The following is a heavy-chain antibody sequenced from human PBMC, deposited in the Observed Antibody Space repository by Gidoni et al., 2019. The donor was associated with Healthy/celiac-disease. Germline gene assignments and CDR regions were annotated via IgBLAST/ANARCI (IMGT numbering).Heavy chain of an antibody. J-gene: IGHJ6*02. CDR1: GYSFTSYW. Sequence: EVQLVQSGAEVKKPGESLRISCKGSGYSFTSYWISWVRQMPGKGLEWMGRIDPSDSYTNYSPSFQGHVTISADKSISTAYLQWSSLKASDTAMYYCARLYGDPTYYYYGMDVWGQGTTVTVSS. D-gene: IGHD4-17*01. CDR2: IDPSDSYT. V-gene: IGHV5-10-1*03. CDR3: ARLYGDPTYYYYGMDV.